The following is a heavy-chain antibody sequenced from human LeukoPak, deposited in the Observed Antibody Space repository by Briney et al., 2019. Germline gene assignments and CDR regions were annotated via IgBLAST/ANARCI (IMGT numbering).Heavy chain of an antibody. CDR3: VRGTTGGYSPSH. D-gene: IGHD6-25*01. V-gene: IGHV3-21*01. Sequence: GGSLRLSCAASGFTFSTYSMNWVRRAPGKGLEWVSSISGSSSYTFYADSVRGRFTISRDNAKNSLYLQMSSLRGEDTAVYYCVRGTTGGYSPSHWGQGTLVTVSP. CDR2: ISGSSSYT. CDR1: GFTFSTYS. J-gene: IGHJ4*02.